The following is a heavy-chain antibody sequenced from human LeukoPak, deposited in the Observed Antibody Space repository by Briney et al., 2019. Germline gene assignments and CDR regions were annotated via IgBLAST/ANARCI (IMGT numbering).Heavy chain of an antibody. Sequence: GGSLGLSCAASGFTFSSYSMNWVRQAPGKGLEWVSSISSSSSYIYYADSVKGRFTISRDNAKNSLYLQMNSLRAEDTAEYYCARDLTMVRGVPDYWGQGTLVTVSS. CDR3: ARDLTMVRGVPDY. CDR1: GFTFSSYS. CDR2: ISSSSSYI. J-gene: IGHJ4*02. D-gene: IGHD3-10*01. V-gene: IGHV3-21*01.